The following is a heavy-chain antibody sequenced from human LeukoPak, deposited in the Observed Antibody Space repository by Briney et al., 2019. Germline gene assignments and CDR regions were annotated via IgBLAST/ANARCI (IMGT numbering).Heavy chain of an antibody. Sequence: GGSLRLSCAASGFTFSSYGMSWVRQAPGKGLEWVSAISGSGGSTYYADSVKGRFTISRDNSKKTLYLQMNSLRAEDTATYYCARLSAMLRGPEPIYYFDYWGQGTLVTVSS. J-gene: IGHJ4*01. CDR1: GFTFSSYG. V-gene: IGHV3-23*01. CDR3: ARLSAMLRGPEPIYYFDY. CDR2: ISGSGGST. D-gene: IGHD3-10*01.